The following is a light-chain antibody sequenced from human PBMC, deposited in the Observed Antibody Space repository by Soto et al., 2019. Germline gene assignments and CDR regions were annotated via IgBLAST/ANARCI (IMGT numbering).Light chain of an antibody. CDR3: QQYYSNPRT. CDR1: QSVLYSSNNKNY. V-gene: IGKV4-1*01. Sequence: DFVMTQSPDSLAVSLGERATINCKSSQSVLYSSNNKNYLAWYQQKPGQPPKLLIYWSSTRESGIHDRFSGSGSGTDFTLTISSLQAEDVAIYYCQQYYSNPRTFGQGTKVEIK. CDR2: WSS. J-gene: IGKJ1*01.